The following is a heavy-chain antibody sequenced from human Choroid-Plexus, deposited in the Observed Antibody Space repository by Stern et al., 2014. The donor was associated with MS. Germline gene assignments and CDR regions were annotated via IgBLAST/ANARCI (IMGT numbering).Heavy chain of an antibody. Sequence: VQLLESGGGVVQPGRPLRLSCVASGFTLGSCAMHWVRQAPGKGLEWGAGVSYDGSNKYYADSVKGRFTISRDNSQNTLYMQMSSLRPEDTAVYYCAKDRQYLTYFFDHWGQGSLVTVSS. D-gene: IGHD2/OR15-2a*01. CDR1: GFTLGSCA. J-gene: IGHJ5*02. CDR3: AKDRQYLTYFFDH. V-gene: IGHV3-30*18. CDR2: VSYDGSNK.